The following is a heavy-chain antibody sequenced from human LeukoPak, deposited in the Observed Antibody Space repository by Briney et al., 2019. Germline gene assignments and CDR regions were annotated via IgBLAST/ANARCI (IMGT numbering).Heavy chain of an antibody. J-gene: IGHJ5*02. CDR3: ARRYCSSTSCYHNWFDP. CDR2: ISAYNGNT. CDR1: EYTFTGYY. V-gene: IGHV1-18*04. D-gene: IGHD2-2*01. Sequence: ASVKVSCKASEYTFTGYYMHWVRQAPGQGLEWMGWISAYNGNTNYAQKLQGRVTMTTDTSTSTAYMELRSLRSDDTAVYYCARRYCSSTSCYHNWFDPWGQGTLVTVSS.